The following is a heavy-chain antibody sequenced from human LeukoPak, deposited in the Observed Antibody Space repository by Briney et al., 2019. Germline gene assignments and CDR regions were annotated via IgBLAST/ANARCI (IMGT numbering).Heavy chain of an antibody. CDR2: IYYSGST. CDR1: GGSISSHY. V-gene: IGHV4-59*11. CDR3: ARDFSGIASPWGGYYYYMDV. D-gene: IGHD6-13*01. J-gene: IGHJ6*03. Sequence: SETLSLTCTVSGGSISSHYWSWIRQPPGKGLEWIGYIYYSGSTNYNPSLKSRVTISVDTSKNQFSLKLSSVTAADTAVYYCARDFSGIASPWGGYYYYMDVWGKGTTVTVSS.